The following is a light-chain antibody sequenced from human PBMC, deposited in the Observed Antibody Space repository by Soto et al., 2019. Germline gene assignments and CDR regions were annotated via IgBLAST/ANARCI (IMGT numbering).Light chain of an antibody. Sequence: EIVMTQSPATLSVSPGERARLSCRASQSVSSNLAWYQQKPGQAPRLLIYGASTRATGIPARFSGSGSGTEFTLTISSLQSEDFAVYYCQQYNNWPPLTFGQGTRLEIK. CDR3: QQYNNWPPLT. CDR1: QSVSSN. CDR2: GAS. V-gene: IGKV3-15*01. J-gene: IGKJ5*01.